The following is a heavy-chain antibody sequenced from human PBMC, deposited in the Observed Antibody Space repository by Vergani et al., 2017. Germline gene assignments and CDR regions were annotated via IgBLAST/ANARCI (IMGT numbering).Heavy chain of an antibody. D-gene: IGHD2-2*01. J-gene: IGHJ6*03. CDR1: GFTFSSYS. V-gene: IGHV3-21*01. CDR3: ARGSTYCISTSCYYHYYMDG. CDR2: ISSSSSYI. Sequence: EVQLVESGGGLVKRGGSLRLSCVASGFTFSSYSMNWVRQAPGKGLEWVSSISSSSSYIHYSDSLKGRFTISRDNAKNSLYLQMNSLRAEDTAVYYCARGSTYCISTSCYYHYYMDGWSKVTTVTVSS.